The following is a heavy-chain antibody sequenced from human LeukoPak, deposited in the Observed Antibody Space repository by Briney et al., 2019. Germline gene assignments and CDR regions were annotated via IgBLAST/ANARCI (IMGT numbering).Heavy chain of an antibody. V-gene: IGHV3-7*01. J-gene: IGHJ6*03. CDR1: DFNFEAYW. D-gene: IGHD5-24*01. CDR2: INEDGTEK. CDR3: ARGETMDL. Sequence: GGSLRLSCVALDFNFEAYWMSWVRQAPGKGPQWVANINEDGTEKHYVGSVRGRFTISRGNAESSLHLQMNSLRPDDLGVYYCARGETMDLWGKGTMVTVSS.